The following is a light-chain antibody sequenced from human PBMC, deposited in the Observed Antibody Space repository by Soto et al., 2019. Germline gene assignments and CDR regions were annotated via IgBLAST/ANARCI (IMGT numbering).Light chain of an antibody. CDR3: MQGTHLPIT. Sequence: DVVMTQSPLSLPVTLGQPASISCRSNQRLVHSDGIAYFSWFQQRPGRSQRRLIYKVSNRDSGVPARFIGSGSGSDFALKISMVEAEDVWVYYCMQGTHLPITVVQVTRLELK. CDR2: KVS. J-gene: IGKJ5*01. V-gene: IGKV2-30*02. CDR1: QRLVHSDGIAY.